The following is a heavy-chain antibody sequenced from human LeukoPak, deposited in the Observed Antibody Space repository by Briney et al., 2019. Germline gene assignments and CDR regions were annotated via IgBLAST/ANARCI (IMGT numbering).Heavy chain of an antibody. CDR3: ARTIRLGELSLGWYFDL. D-gene: IGHD3-16*02. V-gene: IGHV4-4*07. CDR2: IYTSGST. J-gene: IGHJ2*01. CDR1: GGSISSYY. Sequence: PSETLSVTCTVSGGSISSYYWSWIRQPAGKGLEWIGRIYTSGSTNYNPSLKSRVTMSVDTSKNQFSLKLSSVTAADTAVYYCARTIRLGELSLGWYFDLWGQGTLVTVSS.